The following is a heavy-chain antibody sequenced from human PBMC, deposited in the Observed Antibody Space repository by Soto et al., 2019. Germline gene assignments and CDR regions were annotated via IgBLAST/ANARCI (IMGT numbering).Heavy chain of an antibody. D-gene: IGHD2-2*03. V-gene: IGHV1-69*13. Sequence: SSVKVSCKASGGTFSSYAISWVRQAPGQGLEWMGGIIPIFGTANYAQKFQGRVTITADESTSTAYMELSSLRSEDTAVYYCARVIGGYCSSTSCRYGMDVWGQGTTVNVSS. CDR1: GGTFSSYA. CDR2: IIPIFGTA. CDR3: ARVIGGYCSSTSCRYGMDV. J-gene: IGHJ6*02.